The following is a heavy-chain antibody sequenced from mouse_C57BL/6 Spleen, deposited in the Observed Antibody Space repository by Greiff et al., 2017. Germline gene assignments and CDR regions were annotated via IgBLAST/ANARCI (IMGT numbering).Heavy chain of an antibody. CDR1: GYTFTSYW. V-gene: IGHV1-69*01. J-gene: IGHJ4*01. D-gene: IGHD1-3*01. CDR3: AKTNFYYAMDY. Sequence: QVHVQQPGAELVMPGASVKLSCKASGYTFTSYWMHWVKQRPGQGLEWIGEIDPSDSYTNYNQKFKGKSTLTVDKSSSTAYMQLSSLTSEDSAVYYCAKTNFYYAMDYWGQGTSVTVSS. CDR2: IDPSDSYT.